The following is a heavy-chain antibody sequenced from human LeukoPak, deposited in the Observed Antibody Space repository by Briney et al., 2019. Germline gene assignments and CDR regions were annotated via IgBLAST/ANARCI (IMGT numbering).Heavy chain of an antibody. CDR2: IYYSGST. V-gene: IGHV4-59*01. J-gene: IGHJ6*02. Sequence: SETLSLTCTGSGGSISSYYWSWIRQPPGKGLEWIGYIYYSGSTNYNPSLRSRVTISVDTSKNQFSLDLRSVTAADTAVYYCARGPHYHDSSGYSPSYSYAMDVWGQGTTVTVSS. CDR1: GGSISSYY. D-gene: IGHD3-22*01. CDR3: ARGPHYHDSSGYSPSYSYAMDV.